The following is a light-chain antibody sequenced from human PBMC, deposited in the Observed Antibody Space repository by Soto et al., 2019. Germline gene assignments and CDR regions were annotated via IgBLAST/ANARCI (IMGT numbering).Light chain of an antibody. J-gene: IGKJ2*01. Sequence: EIVLTQSPGTLSLSPGERATLSCRASQSVSSNYLAWYQQKPGQAPRLLIYGASNRAIGIPDRFSGSGSGTDFTLTISRLEPEDFAVYYCQQYGSSPHTFGQGTKLEIK. CDR3: QQYGSSPHT. CDR2: GAS. CDR1: QSVSSNY. V-gene: IGKV3-20*01.